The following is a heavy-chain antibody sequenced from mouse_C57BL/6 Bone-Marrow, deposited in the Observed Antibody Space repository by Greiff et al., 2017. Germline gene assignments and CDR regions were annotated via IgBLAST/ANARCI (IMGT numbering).Heavy chain of an antibody. CDR2: IDPETGGT. V-gene: IGHV1-15*01. Sequence: VQLQQSGAELVRPGASVTLSCKASGYTFTDYEMHWVKQTPVHGLEWIGAIDPETGGTAYNQKFKGKAILTADKSSGTAYMELRSLTSEDSAVYYCTRWGGSSSSYYFDYWGQGTTLTVSS. J-gene: IGHJ2*01. D-gene: IGHD1-1*01. CDR1: GYTFTDYE. CDR3: TRWGGSSSSYYFDY.